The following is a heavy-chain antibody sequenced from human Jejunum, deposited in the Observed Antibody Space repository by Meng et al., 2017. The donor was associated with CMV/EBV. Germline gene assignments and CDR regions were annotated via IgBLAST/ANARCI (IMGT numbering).Heavy chain of an antibody. J-gene: IGHJ6*02. CDR3: ARNRRNCGSVSCYGYYGMDV. D-gene: IGHD2-2*01. CDR2: IYSGGTI. V-gene: IGHV3-53*01. Sequence: SNFMSWVRQAPGKGLEWVSIIYSGGTIKYADSVKGRFTISRDSPTNTLYLQIDSLRAEDTAVYFCARNRRNCGSVSCYGYYGMDVWGQGTTVTVSS. CDR1: SNF.